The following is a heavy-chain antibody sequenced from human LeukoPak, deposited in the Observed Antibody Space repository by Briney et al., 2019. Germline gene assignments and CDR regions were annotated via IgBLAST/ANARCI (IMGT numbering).Heavy chain of an antibody. J-gene: IGHJ4*02. CDR2: IFHKRST. V-gene: IGHV4-39*01. CDR3: ARQLGVGVWALDS. Sequence: PSETLSLTCTVSGDSISSDNFWWGWIRQPPGKGLEWLGIIFHKRSTHYNSSLKSRVSVSVDTSKNQFSLRLSAVTAEDTAVYYCARQLGVGVWALDSWGQGTLVTVSS. CDR1: GDSISSDNFW. D-gene: IGHD3-3*01.